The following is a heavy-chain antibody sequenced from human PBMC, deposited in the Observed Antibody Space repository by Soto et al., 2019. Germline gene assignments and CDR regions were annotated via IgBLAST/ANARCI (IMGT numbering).Heavy chain of an antibody. CDR3: AKDLGTWEHFFDY. J-gene: IGHJ4*02. CDR2: ISGSGGST. D-gene: IGHD1-26*01. Sequence: EVQLLESGGGLVQPGGSLRLSCAASGFTFSSYAMSWVRQAPGKGLGWVSGISGSGGSTYYADSVKGRFTISRDNSKNTLYLQMNSLRAEDTAVYYCAKDLGTWEHFFDYWGQGTLVTVSS. CDR1: GFTFSSYA. V-gene: IGHV3-23*01.